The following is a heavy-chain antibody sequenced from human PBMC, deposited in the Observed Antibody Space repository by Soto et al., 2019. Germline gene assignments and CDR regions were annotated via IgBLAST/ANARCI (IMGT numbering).Heavy chain of an antibody. CDR2: IYYSGST. CDR3: ARNRSVAGPTLYYYMDV. V-gene: IGHV4-39*01. CDR1: GGSISSSSYY. D-gene: IGHD6-19*01. Sequence: SETLSLTCTVSGGSISSSSYYWGWIRQPPGKGLEWIGSIYYSGSTYYNPSLKSRVTISVDTSKNQFSLKLSSVTAADTAVYYCARNRSVAGPTLYYYMDVWGKGTTVTVSS. J-gene: IGHJ6*03.